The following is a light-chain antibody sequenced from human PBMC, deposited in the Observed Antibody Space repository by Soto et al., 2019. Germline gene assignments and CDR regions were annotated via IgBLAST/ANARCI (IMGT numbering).Light chain of an antibody. CDR1: QSVSSN. CDR3: QRYGSSPLIT. V-gene: IGKV3-20*01. CDR2: GAS. J-gene: IGKJ5*01. Sequence: EIVMTQSPATLSVSPGERATLSFMASQSVSSNLAWYQQKPGQAPRLLIYGASSRVTGIPDRFSGSGSGTDFTLTISRLEPEDFAVYFCQRYGSSPLITFGQGTRLEIK.